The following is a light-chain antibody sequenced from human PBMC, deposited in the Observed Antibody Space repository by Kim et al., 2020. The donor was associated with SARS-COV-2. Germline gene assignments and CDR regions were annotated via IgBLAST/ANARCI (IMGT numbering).Light chain of an antibody. J-gene: IGKJ4*01. CDR1: QGINIY. CDR3: QQYNFYPVT. CDR2: GAS. V-gene: IGKV1-16*01. Sequence: ASVGGRVTITCRASQGINIYVAWFQQKPGKAPKTLIYGASTLLSGVPSRFSGSGSGTYFTLTITNLQSEDFATYYCQQYNFYPVTFGGGTKVDIK.